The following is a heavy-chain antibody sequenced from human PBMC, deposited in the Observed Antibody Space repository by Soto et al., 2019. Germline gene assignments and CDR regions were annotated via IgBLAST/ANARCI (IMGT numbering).Heavy chain of an antibody. V-gene: IGHV4-31*03. J-gene: IGHJ6*02. CDR2: IYYSGST. CDR3: ARVCGGDCHYGMDV. CDR1: GGSISSGGYY. D-gene: IGHD2-21*02. Sequence: SETLSLTCTVSGGSISSGGYYWSWIRQHPGKGLEWIGYIYYSGSTYYNPSLKSRVTISVDTSKNQFSLKLSSVTAADTAVYYCARVCGGDCHYGMDVGGQGTTVTVS.